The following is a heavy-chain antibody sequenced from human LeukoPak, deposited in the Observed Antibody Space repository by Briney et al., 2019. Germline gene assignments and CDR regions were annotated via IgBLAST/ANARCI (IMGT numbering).Heavy chain of an antibody. J-gene: IGHJ4*02. V-gene: IGHV4-4*02. CDR2: IYHSGSA. D-gene: IGHD5-18*01. CDR3: ARDVGTALVTGDY. Sequence: PSETLSLTCGVSGGSISSNNWWSWVRQPPGQGLEWTGEIYHSGSANYNPSLKSRVTISVDKSKNQLSLKLISVTAADTAVYYCARDVGTALVTGDYWGQGTLVTVSS. CDR1: GGSISSNNW.